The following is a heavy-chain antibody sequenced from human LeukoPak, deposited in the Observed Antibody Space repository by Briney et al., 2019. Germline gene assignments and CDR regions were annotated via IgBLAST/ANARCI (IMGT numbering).Heavy chain of an antibody. CDR3: ARDGLGGRAMVTEPDY. D-gene: IGHD5-18*01. Sequence: ASVKVSCQAFVYTFTSYGISGVGQAAGQGVEGMGWICAYNGKTKYAQKLQGRVAITPDTSTSTAYMERRSLRSDDTAVYYCARDGLGGRAMVTEPDYWGPGKPGTVSS. J-gene: IGHJ4*02. CDR1: VYTFTSYG. V-gene: IGHV1-18*04. CDR2: ICAYNGKT.